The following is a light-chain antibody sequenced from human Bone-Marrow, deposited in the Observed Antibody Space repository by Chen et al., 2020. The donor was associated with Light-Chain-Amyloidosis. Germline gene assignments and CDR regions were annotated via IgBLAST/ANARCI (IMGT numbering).Light chain of an antibody. J-gene: IGKJ1*01. Sequence: EVVLTQSPGTLSLSPGEGDTLSCRDSRRVSSNHLAWYQHKPGQAPRLLIHDASTRAPGIPDRFIGSGSRTDFYLSISRVEPEDFAVSYYHQYSSSLPWTFGQGTKVEIK. CDR3: HQYSSSLPWT. CDR2: DAS. CDR1: RRVSSNH. V-gene: IGKV3-20*01.